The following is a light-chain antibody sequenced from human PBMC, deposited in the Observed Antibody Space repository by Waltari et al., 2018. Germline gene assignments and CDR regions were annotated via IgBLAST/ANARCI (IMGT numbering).Light chain of an antibody. CDR1: ELPKQN. Sequence: SYELTQPPSVSVSPGQPARITGSGDELPKQNYHRYQQKPGHAPGLVIYKDTERPSGIPERFSGSSSGTIVTLTISGVQAEDEADYYCQSANSSGTYWVFGGGTKLTVL. CDR3: QSANSSGTYWV. V-gene: IGLV3-25*03. J-gene: IGLJ3*02. CDR2: KDT.